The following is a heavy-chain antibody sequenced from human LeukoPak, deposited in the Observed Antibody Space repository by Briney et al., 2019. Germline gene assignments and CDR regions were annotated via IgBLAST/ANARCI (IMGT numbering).Heavy chain of an antibody. D-gene: IGHD3-9*01. Sequence: KPSETLSLTCTVSGGSISSGGYYWSWIRQHPGKGLEWIGYIYYSGSTYYNPSLKSRVTISVDTSKNQFSLKLSSVTAADTAVYYCARGFVLRYFVGWGQGTLVTVSS. J-gene: IGHJ4*02. CDR2: IYYSGST. CDR3: ARGFVLRYFVG. CDR1: GGSISSGGYY. V-gene: IGHV4-31*03.